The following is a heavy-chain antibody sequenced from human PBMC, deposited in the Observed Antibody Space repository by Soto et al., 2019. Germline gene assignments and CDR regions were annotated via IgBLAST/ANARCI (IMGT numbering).Heavy chain of an antibody. D-gene: IGHD2-8*01. V-gene: IGHV4-39*01. CDR1: GGSISSSSYY. CDR3: ARHPGNGLYYFDY. J-gene: IGHJ4*02. CDR2: IYYSGST. Sequence: QLQLQESGPGLVKPSETLSLTCTVSGGSISSSSYYWGWIRQPPGKGPGWIGSIYYSGSTYYNPSLKRRVTISGDTSKSQFTLNLCAVTAADTGVYYCARHPGNGLYYFDYWGQGTLVTVSS.